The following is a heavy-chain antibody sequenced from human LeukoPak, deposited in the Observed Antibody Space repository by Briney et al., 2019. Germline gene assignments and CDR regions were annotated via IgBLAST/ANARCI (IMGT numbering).Heavy chain of an antibody. D-gene: IGHD3-3*01. J-gene: IGHJ3*02. Sequence: GRSLRLSCAASGFTFDDYAMHWVRQAPGKGLEWVSGISWNSGSIGYADSVKGRFTISRDNAKNSLYLQMNSLRAEDTASYYCAKDIREGYDSGGDAFDIWGQGTMVTVSS. V-gene: IGHV3-9*01. CDR2: ISWNSGSI. CDR3: AKDIREGYDSGGDAFDI. CDR1: GFTFDDYA.